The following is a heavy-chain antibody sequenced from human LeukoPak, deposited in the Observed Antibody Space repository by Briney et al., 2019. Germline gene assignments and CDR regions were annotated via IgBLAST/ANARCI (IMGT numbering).Heavy chain of an antibody. CDR2: IYPGDSDT. Sequence: GESLQISFKGSGYRFTSYWIGWVRQMPGKDLEWMGIIYPGDSDTRYSPSFQGQVTISADKSISTAYLQMNSLRAEDTAVYYCARKRYYFDYWGQGTLVTVSS. CDR1: GYRFTSYW. V-gene: IGHV5-51*01. D-gene: IGHD4-17*01. J-gene: IGHJ4*02. CDR3: ARKRYYFDY.